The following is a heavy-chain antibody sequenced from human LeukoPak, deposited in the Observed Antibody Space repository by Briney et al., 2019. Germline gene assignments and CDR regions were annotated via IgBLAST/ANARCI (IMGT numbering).Heavy chain of an antibody. V-gene: IGHV4-59*01. CDR2: IYYSGST. J-gene: IGHJ5*02. Sequence: PSETLSLTCTASGGSISSYYWSWIRQPPGKGLEWIGYIYYSGSTNYNPSLKSRVTISVDTSKNQFSLKLSSVTAADTAVYYCARVLLSNYDFWSGYSNWSDPWGQGTLVTVSS. CDR1: GGSISSYY. CDR3: ARVLLSNYDFWSGYSNWSDP. D-gene: IGHD3-3*01.